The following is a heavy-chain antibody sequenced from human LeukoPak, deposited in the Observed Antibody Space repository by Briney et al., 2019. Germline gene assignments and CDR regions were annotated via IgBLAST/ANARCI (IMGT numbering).Heavy chain of an antibody. CDR2: ISGDGTRT. D-gene: IGHD3-16*01. CDR3: AKWPEGAMDYFDY. J-gene: IGHJ4*02. V-gene: IGHV3-23*01. CDR1: GFIFSSYA. Sequence: GGSLRLSCAASGFIFSSYAMTWARQAPVKGLEWVSAISGDGTRTYYADSVKGRFTISRDNSKNTLYLEMSSLRVEDTAIYYCAKWPEGAMDYFDYWGQGTLVTVSS.